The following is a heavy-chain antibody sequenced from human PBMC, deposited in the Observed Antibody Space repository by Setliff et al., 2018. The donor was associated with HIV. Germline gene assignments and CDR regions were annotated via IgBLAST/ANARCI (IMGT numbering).Heavy chain of an antibody. J-gene: IGHJ3*02. CDR1: GYTFTNDH. D-gene: IGHD3-3*02. V-gene: IGHV1-46*01. CDR2: INPGGGER. CDR3: ARNKGSGILYVSSLVSDAFDI. Sequence: ASVKVSCTSSGYTFTNDHIKWVRQAPGQGREWMGSINPGGGERGYARKFKDRVTMTRDTSTSTVYMELRSLRSEDTAVSYWARNKGSGILYVSSLVSDAFDICGQGTMVTASS.